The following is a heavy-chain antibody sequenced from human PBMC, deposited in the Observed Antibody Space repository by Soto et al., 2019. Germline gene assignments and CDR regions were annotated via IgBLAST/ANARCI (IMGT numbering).Heavy chain of an antibody. CDR1: GGPFSSYT. CDR3: ASRGYSGYDRHYYFDY. J-gene: IGHJ4*02. Sequence: GASVKVSCKASGGPFSSYTISWVRQAPGQGLEWMGRIIPILGIANYAQKFQGRVTITADKSTSTAYTELSSLRSEDTALYYCASRGYSGYDRHYYFDYWGQGTLVTVSS. D-gene: IGHD5-12*01. V-gene: IGHV1-69*02. CDR2: IIPILGIA.